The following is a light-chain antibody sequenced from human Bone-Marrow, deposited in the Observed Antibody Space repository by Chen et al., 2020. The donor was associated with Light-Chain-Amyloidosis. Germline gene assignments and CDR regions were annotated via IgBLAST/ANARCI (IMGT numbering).Light chain of an antibody. CDR3: QSADSSGTYEVI. CDR2: RDT. V-gene: IGLV3-25*03. CDR1: DLPTKY. J-gene: IGLJ2*01. Sequence: SYELPQPPSGSVSPGQTARLTCSGDDLPTKYAYWYQQKPGQAPVLVIHRDTERPSGISERFSGSSSGTTATLTISGVQAEDEAYYHCQSADSSGTYEVIFGGGTKLTVL.